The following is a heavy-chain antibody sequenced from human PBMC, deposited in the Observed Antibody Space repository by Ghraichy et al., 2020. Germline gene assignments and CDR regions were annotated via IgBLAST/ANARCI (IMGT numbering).Heavy chain of an antibody. V-gene: IGHV1-69*06. CDR3: ARGREYARDYYWYFDL. CDR2: IIPIFGTA. CDR1: GGTFSSYA. D-gene: IGHD3-10*02. Sequence: SVKVSCKASGGTFSSYAISWVRQAPGQGLEWMGGIIPIFGTANYAQKFQGRVTITADKSTSTAYMELSSLRSEDTAVYYCARGREYARDYYWYFDLWGRGTLVTVSS. J-gene: IGHJ2*01.